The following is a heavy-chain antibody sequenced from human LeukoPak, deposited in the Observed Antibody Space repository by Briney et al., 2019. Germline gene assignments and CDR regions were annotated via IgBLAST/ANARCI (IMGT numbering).Heavy chain of an antibody. J-gene: IGHJ4*02. V-gene: IGHV3-7*01. CDR1: GFTFSSYW. D-gene: IGHD3-9*01. CDR2: IKQDGSEK. Sequence: AGSLRLSCAASGFTFSSYWMSWVRQAPGKGLEWVANIKQDGSEKYYVDSVKGRFTISRDNAKNSLYLQMNSLRAEDTAVYYCAREKDILTGFHNPYFDYWGQGTLVTVSS. CDR3: AREKDILTGFHNPYFDY.